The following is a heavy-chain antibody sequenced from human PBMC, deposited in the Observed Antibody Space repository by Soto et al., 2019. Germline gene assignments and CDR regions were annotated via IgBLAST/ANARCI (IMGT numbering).Heavy chain of an antibody. Sequence: QVQLVQSGAEVKKPGASVKVSCKASGYTFTTYGMSWVRQAPGQGLDWMGWISTYNGNTKYAERLQGRVTMTTGTPTSTAYMELRSLRSDDTAVYYCARGPTEYYDNSGNSFLDYWGQGTLVTVSS. D-gene: IGHD3-22*01. V-gene: IGHV1-18*01. J-gene: IGHJ4*02. CDR1: GYTFTTYG. CDR2: ISTYNGNT. CDR3: ARGPTEYYDNSGNSFLDY.